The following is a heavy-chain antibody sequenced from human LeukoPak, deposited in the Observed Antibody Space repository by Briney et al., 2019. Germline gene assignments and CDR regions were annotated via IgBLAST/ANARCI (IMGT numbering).Heavy chain of an antibody. Sequence: GASLRLSCAASGFTFSNYAMGWVRQAPGKGLEWVSAITGDGSSTYNADSVEGRFTVSRDNSKNTLYLQMNSLRAEDTATYYCAKARIVVVTALDYWGQGTLVIVSS. CDR1: GFTFSNYA. J-gene: IGHJ4*02. CDR3: AKARIVVVTALDY. V-gene: IGHV3-23*01. CDR2: ITGDGSST. D-gene: IGHD2-21*02.